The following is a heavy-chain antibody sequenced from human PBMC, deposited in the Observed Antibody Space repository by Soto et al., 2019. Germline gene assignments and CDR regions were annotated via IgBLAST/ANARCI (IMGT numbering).Heavy chain of an antibody. D-gene: IGHD3-3*01. CDR3: ATERLRTGDY. CDR2: ISSSGTTI. J-gene: IGHJ4*02. CDR1: GFPFSDYY. V-gene: IGHV3-11*01. Sequence: GRSLRLSCAPSGFPFSDYYMSWIHRSPGKRLEWFSYISSSGTTIYHAGSVEGRFTISRDNAKNSPYPKMNSLRAEDTAVYYCATERLRTGDYWGQGTLVTVS.